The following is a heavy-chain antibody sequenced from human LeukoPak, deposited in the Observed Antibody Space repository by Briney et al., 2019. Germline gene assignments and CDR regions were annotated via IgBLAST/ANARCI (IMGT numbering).Heavy chain of an antibody. D-gene: IGHD3-10*01. CDR3: AVSYYGSGSYYNY. V-gene: IGHV3-23*01. CDR1: GFTFSSYG. J-gene: IGHJ4*02. Sequence: PGGSLRLSCAASGFTFSSYGMHWVRQAPGKGLEWVSAITGSGGSTYYADSVKGRFTISRDNSKNTLYLQMNSLRAEDTAVYYCAVSYYGSGSYYNYWGQGTLVTVSS. CDR2: ITGSGGST.